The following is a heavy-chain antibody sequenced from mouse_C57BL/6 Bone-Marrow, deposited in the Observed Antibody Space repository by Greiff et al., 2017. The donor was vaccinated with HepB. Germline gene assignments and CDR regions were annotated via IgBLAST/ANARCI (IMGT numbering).Heavy chain of an antibody. J-gene: IGHJ1*03. V-gene: IGHV1-19*01. CDR3: ARERAITTVVATNGYFDV. Sequence: LVKPGASVKMSCKASGYTFTDYYMNWVKQSHGKSLEWIGVINPYNGGTSYNQKFKGKATLTVDKSSSTAYMELNSLTSEDSAVYYCARERAITTVVATNGYFDVWGTGTTVTVSS. CDR2: INPYNGGT. CDR1: GYTFTDYY. D-gene: IGHD1-1*01.